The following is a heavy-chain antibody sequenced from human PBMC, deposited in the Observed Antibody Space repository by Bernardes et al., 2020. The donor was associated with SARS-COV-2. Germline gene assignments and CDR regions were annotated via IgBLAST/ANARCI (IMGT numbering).Heavy chain of an antibody. CDR3: AKPGGSSYIAAY. CDR1: GFTFSSSW. D-gene: IGHD6-6*01. V-gene: IGHV3-7*01. Sequence: SLRLSCAASGFTFSSSWMNWVRQAPGKGLEWVANIKQDGSEKHYVDSVKGRFTVSRDNAKNSLYLQMNSLRDEDTAVYYCAKPGGSSYIAAYWGQGTLVTVSS. J-gene: IGHJ4*02. CDR2: IKQDGSEK.